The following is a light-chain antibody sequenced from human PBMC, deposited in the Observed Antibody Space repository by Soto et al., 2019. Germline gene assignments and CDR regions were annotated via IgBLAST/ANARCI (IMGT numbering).Light chain of an antibody. CDR1: QDITTW. Sequence: DVQMTQSPSSVSASVGDRVTITCRASQDITTWLAWYQQRPGKAPNLLIYAASSLQSGVPSRFSGSGSGTDFTLTISSLQPEDFATYYCQQAYSFAWTFGQGTKVEIK. CDR3: QQAYSFAWT. CDR2: AAS. V-gene: IGKV1-12*01. J-gene: IGKJ1*01.